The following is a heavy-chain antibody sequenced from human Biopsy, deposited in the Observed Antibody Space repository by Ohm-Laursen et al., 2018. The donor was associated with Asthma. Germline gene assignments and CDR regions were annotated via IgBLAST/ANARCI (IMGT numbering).Heavy chain of an antibody. CDR3: AKDRVAGRSYYFDY. J-gene: IGHJ4*02. CDR2: ILFDGRKI. Sequence: SLRLSCAALGFTFSHYNMNWVRRAPGKGLEWVAQILFDGRKINYPDSVKGRFTISRDNSKNMVYLQMNSLRPEDTAVYYCAKDRVAGRSYYFDYWGQGSLVSVSS. CDR1: GFTFSHYN. V-gene: IGHV3-30*18. D-gene: IGHD6-13*01.